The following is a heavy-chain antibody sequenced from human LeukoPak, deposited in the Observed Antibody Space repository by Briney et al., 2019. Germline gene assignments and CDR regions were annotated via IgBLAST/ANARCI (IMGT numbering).Heavy chain of an antibody. Sequence: GGSLRLSCAASGFTFSSYAMSWVRQAPGKGLEWVSAISGSGGSTYYADSVKGRFTISRDNSKNTLYLQMNSLRAEDTAVYYCARRHGYYYLIADYWGQGTLVTVSS. D-gene: IGHD3-22*01. J-gene: IGHJ4*02. CDR3: ARRHGYYYLIADY. V-gene: IGHV3-23*01. CDR1: GFTFSSYA. CDR2: ISGSGGST.